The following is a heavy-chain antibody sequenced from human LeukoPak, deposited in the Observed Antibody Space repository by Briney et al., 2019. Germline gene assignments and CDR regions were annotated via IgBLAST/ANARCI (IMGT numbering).Heavy chain of an antibody. J-gene: IGHJ4*02. CDR3: AKDLEPYYYDSIGY. V-gene: IGHV3-64*01. CDR2: ISSNGGST. D-gene: IGHD3-22*01. CDR1: GFTFSSYA. Sequence: GGSLRLSCAASGFTFSSYAMHWVRQAPGKGLEYVSAISSNGGSTYYANSVKGRFTISRDNSKNTLYLQMGSLRAEDMAVYYCAKDLEPYYYDSIGYWGQGTLVTVSS.